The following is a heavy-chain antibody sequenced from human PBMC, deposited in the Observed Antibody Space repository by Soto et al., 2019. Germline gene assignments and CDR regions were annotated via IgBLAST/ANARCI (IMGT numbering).Heavy chain of an antibody. CDR3: VRDPQRNDY. J-gene: IGHJ4*02. Sequence: QVQLVQSGAEVKKPGASVXXXXXXSGYDFSSYGISWVRQAPGQGLEWMGWISASNGNRDYAQQFQGRVTMTSDTSRTTAYMELRSLRSDDTAVYYCVRDPQRNDYWGQGTLVNVSS. CDR1: GYDFSSYG. CDR2: ISASNGNR. D-gene: IGHD2-2*01. V-gene: IGHV1-18*04.